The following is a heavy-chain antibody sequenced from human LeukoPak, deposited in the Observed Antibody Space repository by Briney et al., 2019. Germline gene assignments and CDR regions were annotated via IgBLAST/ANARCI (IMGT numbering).Heavy chain of an antibody. D-gene: IGHD5-12*01. Sequence: ASVKVPCKASGYTFSSYDINWVRQATGQGLEWMGWMNPNSGNTGYAQKFQGRVTMTRNTSPRTAYMELSSLRSEDTAVYYCARGFSGYEWGYYYYYMDVWGKGTTVTISS. CDR2: MNPNSGNT. CDR1: GYTFSSYD. V-gene: IGHV1-8*01. CDR3: ARGFSGYEWGYYYYYMDV. J-gene: IGHJ6*03.